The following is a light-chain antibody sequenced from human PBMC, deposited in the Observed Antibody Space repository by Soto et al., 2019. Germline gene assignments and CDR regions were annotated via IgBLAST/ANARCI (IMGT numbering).Light chain of an antibody. J-gene: IGKJ2*01. Sequence: DIQMTQSPSSLSASVGDRVTITCRASQSISSYLNWYQQKPGKAPKLLIYAASSLQSGVPSRFSGSGSGTDFTLTISRLEPEDFAVYYCQHLDKFAQGTKLEIK. CDR3: QHLDK. CDR1: QSISSY. CDR2: AAS. V-gene: IGKV1-39*01.